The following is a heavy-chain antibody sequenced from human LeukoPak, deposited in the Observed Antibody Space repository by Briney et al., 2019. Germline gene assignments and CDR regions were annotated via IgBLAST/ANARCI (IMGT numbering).Heavy chain of an antibody. J-gene: IGHJ4*02. D-gene: IGHD3-3*01. Sequence: GASVKVSCKAFGYTFTSNYMHWVRQAPGQGPEWMGVISPSGGSTIYAQKFQGRVTMTEDTSTDTAYMELSSLRSEDTAVYYCARDMSSVLRFLEWSPRHSLDYWGQGTLVTVSS. V-gene: IGHV1-46*01. CDR3: ARDMSSVLRFLEWSPRHSLDY. CDR1: GYTFTSNY. CDR2: ISPSGGST.